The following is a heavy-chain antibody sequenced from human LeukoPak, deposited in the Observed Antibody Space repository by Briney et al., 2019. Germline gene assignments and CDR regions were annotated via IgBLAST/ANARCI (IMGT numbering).Heavy chain of an antibody. CDR2: INHSGST. CDR1: GGSFSGYY. CDR3: ARGLRSTTYYYGSGSYSGYGMDV. J-gene: IGHJ6*04. Sequence: PSETLSVTCAVYGGSFSGYYWSWIRQPPGKGLEWIGDINHSGSTNYNPSLKSRVTISVDTSKNQFSLKLSSVTAADTAVYYCARGLRSTTYYYGSGSYSGYGMDVWGKGTTVTVSS. V-gene: IGHV4-34*01. D-gene: IGHD3-10*01.